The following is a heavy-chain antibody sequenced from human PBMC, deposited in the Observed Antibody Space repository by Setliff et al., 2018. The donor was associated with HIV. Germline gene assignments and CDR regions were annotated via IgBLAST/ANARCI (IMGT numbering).Heavy chain of an antibody. D-gene: IGHD3-10*01. J-gene: IGHJ5*02. CDR1: VYTFGKFG. Sequence: ASVKVSCKVSVYTFGKFGISWVRQVPGQGPEWMGRISPGNGKTLYVERFQGRVTMTADVSKATAYMDVRGLISEDTGMYFCAAGPFQRGVIHWAPPWGQGTLVTVSS. CDR2: ISPGNGKT. CDR3: AAGPFQRGVIHWAPP. V-gene: IGHV1-18*01.